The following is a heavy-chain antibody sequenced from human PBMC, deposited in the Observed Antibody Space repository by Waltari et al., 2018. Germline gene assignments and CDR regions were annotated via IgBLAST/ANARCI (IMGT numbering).Heavy chain of an antibody. CDR2: IYTSGST. CDR1: GGSISSGSYY. J-gene: IGHJ4*02. CDR3: ARAPGEQRWDQSGFDY. V-gene: IGHV4-61*02. D-gene: IGHD6-25*01. Sequence: QVQLQESGPGLVKPSQTLSLTCTVSGGSISSGSYYWSWIRQPAGKGLEWIGRIYTSGSTNYNPSLKSRVTISVDTSKNQFSLKLSSVTAADTAVYYCARAPGEQRWDQSGFDYWGQGTLVTVSS.